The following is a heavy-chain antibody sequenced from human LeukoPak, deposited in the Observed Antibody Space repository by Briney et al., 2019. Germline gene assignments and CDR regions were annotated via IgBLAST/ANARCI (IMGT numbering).Heavy chain of an antibody. D-gene: IGHD3-10*01. Sequence: GGSLRLSCAASGFTFSNSAMSWVHQAPGKGLEWVSAISGSGGSTYYADSVKGRFTISRDNSKNTLYLQMNSLRAEDTAVYYCAKGAWGFGYYGMDVWGKGTTVTVSS. V-gene: IGHV3-23*01. CDR3: AKGAWGFGYYGMDV. CDR2: ISGSGGST. CDR1: GFTFSNSA. J-gene: IGHJ6*04.